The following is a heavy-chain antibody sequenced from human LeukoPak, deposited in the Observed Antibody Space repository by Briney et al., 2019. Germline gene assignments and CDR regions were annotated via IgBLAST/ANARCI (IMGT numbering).Heavy chain of an antibody. CDR2: IGGAGDT. J-gene: IGHJ5*01. Sequence: GGSLRLSCAVSGFTFSSHAMSWVRQASGKGLEWVSLIGGAGDTFYADSVKGRFVLSRDNSRNTVYLQMNSLRAEDTATYYCVKDYCHGGFCPFPFFDSWGQGTLVTVSS. CDR3: VKDYCHGGFCPFPFFDS. V-gene: IGHV3-23*01. CDR1: GFTFSSHA. D-gene: IGHD2-15*01.